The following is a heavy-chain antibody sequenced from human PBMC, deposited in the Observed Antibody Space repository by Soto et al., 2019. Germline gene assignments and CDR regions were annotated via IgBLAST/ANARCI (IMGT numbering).Heavy chain of an antibody. Sequence: ASVKVSCKASGYTFTTYDISWVRQAPGQGLEWMGRISTYNGNTNYPQSLQGRLTMTTDTSTTTAYMELRSVRSDGTAVYYCARDPYHVLMENAPNLYGIDDWGQGTMVTVSS. CDR2: ISTYNGNT. D-gene: IGHD2-8*01. J-gene: IGHJ6*02. V-gene: IGHV1-18*01. CDR3: ARDPYHVLMENAPNLYGIDD. CDR1: GYTFTTYD.